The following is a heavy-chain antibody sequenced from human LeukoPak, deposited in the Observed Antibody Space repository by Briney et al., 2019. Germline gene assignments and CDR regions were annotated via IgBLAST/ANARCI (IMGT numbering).Heavy chain of an antibody. V-gene: IGHV1-2*02. CDR1: GYTFTGYY. Sequence: ASVKVSCKASGYTFTGYYMHWVRQAPGQGLEWMGWINPNSGGINYAQKFQGRVTMTRDTSISTAYMELSRLRSDDTAVYYCATFTIFGVVIVDYWGQGTLVTVSS. CDR2: INPNSGGI. D-gene: IGHD3-3*01. CDR3: ATFTIFGVVIVDY. J-gene: IGHJ4*02.